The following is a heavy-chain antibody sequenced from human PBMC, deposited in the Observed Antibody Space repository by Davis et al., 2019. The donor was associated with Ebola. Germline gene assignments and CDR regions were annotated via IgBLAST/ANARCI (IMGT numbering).Heavy chain of an antibody. Sequence: GESLKISCAASGFTVSSNYMSWVRQAPGKGLEWVSVIYSGGSTYYADSVKGRFTISRDNAKNSLYLQMNSLRAEDTAVYYCARVRWLQFFYFDYWGQGTLVTVSS. CDR2: IYSGGST. V-gene: IGHV3-53*01. J-gene: IGHJ4*02. CDR3: ARVRWLQFFYFDY. D-gene: IGHD5-24*01. CDR1: GFTVSSNY.